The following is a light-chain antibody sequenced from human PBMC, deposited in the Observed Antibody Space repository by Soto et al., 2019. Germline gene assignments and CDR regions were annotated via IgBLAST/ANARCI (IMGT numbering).Light chain of an antibody. Sequence: DIQMTQSPPSLSASVGDRVTITCRASQSISSYLNWYQQKPGKAPELLIFAASSLQSGVPSRFRGSGSGTDFTLTISNLQPADFASYYCQQTYNFPLTFGGGTKVEIK. J-gene: IGKJ4*01. CDR3: QQTYNFPLT. CDR2: AAS. CDR1: QSISSY. V-gene: IGKV1-39*01.